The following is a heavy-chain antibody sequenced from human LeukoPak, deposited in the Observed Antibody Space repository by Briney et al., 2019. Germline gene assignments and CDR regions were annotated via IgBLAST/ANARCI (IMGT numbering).Heavy chain of an antibody. D-gene: IGHD5-18*01. CDR2: ISGSAGTT. CDR3: ARESGHTYDYCDY. V-gene: IGHV3-23*01. Sequence: GGSLRLSCAASGFTVSSNYMSWVRQAPGKGLEWVSAISGSAGTTYYADSVKGRFTISRVNSKNTLYLQMNSLRAEDTAVYYCARESGHTYDYCDYWGHGTLVTVSS. J-gene: IGHJ4*01. CDR1: GFTVSSNY.